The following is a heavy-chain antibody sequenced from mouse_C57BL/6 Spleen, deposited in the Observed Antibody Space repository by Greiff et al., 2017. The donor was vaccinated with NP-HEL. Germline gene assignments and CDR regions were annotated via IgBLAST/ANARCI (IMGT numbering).Heavy chain of an antibody. Sequence: EVQLVESGAELVRPGASVKLSCTASGFNIKDDYMHWVKQRPEQGLEWIGWIDPENGDTEYASKFQGKATITADKSSNTAYLQLSSLTSEDTAVYYFTTYQNYFDYWGQGTTLTVAS. V-gene: IGHV14-4*01. CDR1: GFNIKDDY. CDR2: IDPENGDT. J-gene: IGHJ2*01. CDR3: TTYQNYFDY.